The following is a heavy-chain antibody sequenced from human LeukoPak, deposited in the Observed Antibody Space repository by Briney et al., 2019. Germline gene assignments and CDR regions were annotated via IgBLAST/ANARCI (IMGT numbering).Heavy chain of an antibody. V-gene: IGHV3-33*01. J-gene: IGHJ6*02. CDR1: GFTFSSYG. CDR3: ARDYIVVVVAATPYYYYYGMDV. CDR2: IWYDGSNK. Sequence: GGSLRLSCAASGFTFSSYGMHWVRQAPGKGLEWVAVIWYDGSNKYYADSVKGRFTISRDNSKSTLYLQMNSLRAEDTAVYYCARDYIVVVVAATPYYYYYGMDVWGQGTTVTVSS. D-gene: IGHD2-15*01.